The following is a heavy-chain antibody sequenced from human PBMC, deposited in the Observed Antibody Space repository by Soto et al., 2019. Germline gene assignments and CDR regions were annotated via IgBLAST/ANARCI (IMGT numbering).Heavy chain of an antibody. J-gene: IGHJ4*02. CDR2: IYYSGTT. D-gene: IGHD3-22*01. Sequence: TLSLTCTVSGGSIRSGDYYWSWIRQPPGKGLEWIGYIYYSGTTYYNPSLKSRVSISIDTPKNQFSLKLSSVTAADTAVYYCARGYYDSSGYYVGSPIFDYWGQGTLVTVSS. CDR3: ARGYYDSSGYYVGSPIFDY. V-gene: IGHV4-30-4*01. CDR1: GGSIRSGDYY.